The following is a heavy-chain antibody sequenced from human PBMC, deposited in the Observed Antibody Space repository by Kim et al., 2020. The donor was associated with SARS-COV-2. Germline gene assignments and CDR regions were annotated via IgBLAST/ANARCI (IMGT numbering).Heavy chain of an antibody. CDR3: YWGMEAAGAPHRGWGLDV. D-gene: IGHD6-13*01. CDR2: IRSNTYGGTT. J-gene: IGHJ6*02. V-gene: IGHV3-49*04. Sequence: GGSLRLSCTASGFTFGDFCMTWVRQAPGKGLEWVGFIRSNTYGGTTEYAASGKGRFSISRDDSKNIAYLQMNSLKTEDTAVYYWYWGMEAAGAPHRGWGLDVWGQGTTVTVSS. CDR1: GFTFGDFC.